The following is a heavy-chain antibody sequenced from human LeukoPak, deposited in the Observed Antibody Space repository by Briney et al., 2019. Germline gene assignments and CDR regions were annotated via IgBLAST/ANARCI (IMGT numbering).Heavy chain of an antibody. D-gene: IGHD2-15*01. CDR3: ARRRYCSGGSCYAHFDY. V-gene: IGHV1-2*06. CDR1: GYTFTGYY. CDR2: INPNSGGT. Sequence: ASVKASCKASGYTFTGYYMHWVRQAPGQGLEWMGRINPNSGGTNYAQKFQGRVTMTRDTSISTAYMELSRLRSDDTAVYYCARRRYCSGGSCYAHFDYWGQGTLVTVSS. J-gene: IGHJ4*02.